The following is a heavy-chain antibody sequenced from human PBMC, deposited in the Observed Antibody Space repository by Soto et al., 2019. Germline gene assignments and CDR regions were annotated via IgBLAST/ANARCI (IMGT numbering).Heavy chain of an antibody. Sequence: GGSLRLSCAASGFTFSSYAMSWVRQAPGKGLEWVSAISGSGGSTYYADSVKGRFTISRDNSKNTLYLQMNSLRAEDTAVYYCAKFREGVYYYYYGMDVWGQGTTVTVSS. J-gene: IGHJ6*02. CDR3: AKFREGVYYYYYGMDV. V-gene: IGHV3-23*01. CDR1: GFTFSSYA. CDR2: ISGSGGST.